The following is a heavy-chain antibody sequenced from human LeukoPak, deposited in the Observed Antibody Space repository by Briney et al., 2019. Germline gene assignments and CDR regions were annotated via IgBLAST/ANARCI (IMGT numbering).Heavy chain of an antibody. J-gene: IGHJ5*02. V-gene: IGHV4-38-2*02. Sequence: SETLSLTCTVSGYSISSGYYWGWIRQPPGKGLEWIGSIYYSGSTYYNPSLKSRVTISVDTSKNQFSLKLSSVTAADTAVHFCARDAPGEGRLVITGFDAWGQGTLVTVSS. CDR3: ARDAPGEGRLVITGFDA. CDR1: GYSISSGYY. D-gene: IGHD3-9*01. CDR2: IYYSGST.